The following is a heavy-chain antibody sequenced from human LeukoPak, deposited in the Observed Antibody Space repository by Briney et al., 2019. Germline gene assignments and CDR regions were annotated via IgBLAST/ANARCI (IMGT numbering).Heavy chain of an antibody. CDR2: IIPILGIA. J-gene: IGHJ5*02. CDR1: GGTFSSYA. CDR3: ARHDFWSGYSANWFDP. V-gene: IGHV1-69*04. Sequence: SVKVSCEASGGTFSSYAISWVRQAPGQGLEWMGRIIPILGIANYAQKFQGRVTITADKSTSTAYMELSSLGSEDTAVYYCARHDFWSGYSANWFDPWGQGTLVTVSS. D-gene: IGHD3-3*01.